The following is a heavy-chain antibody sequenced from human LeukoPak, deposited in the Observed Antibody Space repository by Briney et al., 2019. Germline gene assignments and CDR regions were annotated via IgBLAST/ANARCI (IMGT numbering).Heavy chain of an antibody. CDR3: ARHRGYDLFDY. V-gene: IGHV4-59*08. J-gene: IGHJ4*02. D-gene: IGHD5-12*01. Sequence: SETLSLTCTVSGDSISSYWWSWIRQSPGKGLEWIGYIHYSGSTKYNPSFKSRVTISVDMSKNQFSLKVSSVTAADTAVYYCARHRGYDLFDYWGQGILVTVSS. CDR2: IHYSGST. CDR1: GDSISSYW.